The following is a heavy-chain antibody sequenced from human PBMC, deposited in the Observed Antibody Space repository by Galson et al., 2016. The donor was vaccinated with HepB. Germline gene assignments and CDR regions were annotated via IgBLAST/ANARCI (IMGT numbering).Heavy chain of an antibody. CDR3: ARDSGRREDV. Sequence: SLRLSCAASGFTISSHWMTWVRQAPGKGLEWVAYIKDDGSQKYYVDSVKGQFTISRDNAKNSLYLQMNTLRAEDTALYYCARDSGRREDVWGQGTTVTVSS. J-gene: IGHJ6*02. CDR2: IKDDGSQK. V-gene: IGHV3-7*04. CDR1: GFTISSHW.